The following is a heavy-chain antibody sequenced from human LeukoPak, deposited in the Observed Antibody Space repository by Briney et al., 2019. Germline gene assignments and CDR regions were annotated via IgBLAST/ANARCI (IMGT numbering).Heavy chain of an antibody. CDR1: GFTFSSYW. CDR3: ARDLGQYYDTSDNWFDP. V-gene: IGHV3-74*01. Sequence: GGSLRLSCAASGFTFSSYWMHWVRQAPGKGLVWVSRINSDGSSTSYAASVKGRFTISRDNAKNTLYLQMNSLRAENTAVYDCARDLGQYYDTSDNWFDPWGQETLVIVAS. J-gene: IGHJ5*02. CDR2: INSDGSST. D-gene: IGHD3-22*01.